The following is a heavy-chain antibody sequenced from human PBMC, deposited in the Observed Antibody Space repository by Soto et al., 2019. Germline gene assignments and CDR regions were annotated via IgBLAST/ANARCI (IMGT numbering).Heavy chain of an antibody. V-gene: IGHV1-18*01. CDR2: ISAYNGNT. CDR3: ARDTSPVTTGKYYYGMDV. J-gene: IGHJ6*02. D-gene: IGHD4-17*01. CDR1: GYTFTSYG. Sequence: QVPLVQSGAEVKKPGASVKVSCKASGYTFTSYGISWVRQAPGQGLEWMGWISAYNGNTNYAQKLQGRVTMTTDTSTSTAYMELRSLRSDDTAVYYCARDTSPVTTGKYYYGMDVWGQGTTVTVSS.